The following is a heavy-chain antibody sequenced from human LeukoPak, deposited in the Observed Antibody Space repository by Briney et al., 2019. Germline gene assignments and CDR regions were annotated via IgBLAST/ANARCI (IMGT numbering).Heavy chain of an antibody. Sequence: GGSLRLPCAASGFTFSSYAMSWVRQAPGKGLEWVSAISGSGGSTYYADSVKGRFTISRDNSKNTLYLQMNSLRAEDTAVYYCAKDYLGGGRIAAAADYWGQGTLVTVSS. CDR2: ISGSGGST. J-gene: IGHJ4*02. V-gene: IGHV3-23*01. CDR1: GFTFSSYA. CDR3: AKDYLGGGRIAAAADY. D-gene: IGHD6-13*01.